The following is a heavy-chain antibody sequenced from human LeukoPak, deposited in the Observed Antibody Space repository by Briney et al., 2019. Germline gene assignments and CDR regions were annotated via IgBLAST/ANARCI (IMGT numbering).Heavy chain of an antibody. D-gene: IGHD4-17*01. Sequence: GGSVSLSCAPSGFTFSSFAMHWVRQAPGKGRGWVAVISYDGSNKYYAESVKGRFTISRDNSKNTLYLQMNSLRAEDTAVYYCAREYGDSPNWFDPWGQGTLVTVSS. CDR2: ISYDGSNK. J-gene: IGHJ5*02. CDR3: AREYGDSPNWFDP. CDR1: GFTFSSFA. V-gene: IGHV3-30*04.